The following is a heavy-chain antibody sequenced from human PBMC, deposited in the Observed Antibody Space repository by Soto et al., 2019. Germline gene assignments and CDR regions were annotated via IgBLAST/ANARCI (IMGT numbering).Heavy chain of an antibody. Sequence: QVQLQESGPGLVKPSETLSLTCTVSGGSISSYYWSWIRQPPGKGLEWIGYIYYSGSTNYNPSLKSRVTISVDTSKNQFSLKLSSVTAADTAVYYCARIDDMVRGVFGAFDIWGQGTMVTVSS. D-gene: IGHD3-10*01. J-gene: IGHJ3*02. V-gene: IGHV4-59*08. CDR3: ARIDDMVRGVFGAFDI. CDR1: GGSISSYY. CDR2: IYYSGST.